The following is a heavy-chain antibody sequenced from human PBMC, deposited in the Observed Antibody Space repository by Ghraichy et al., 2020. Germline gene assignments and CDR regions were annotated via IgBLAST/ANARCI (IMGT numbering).Heavy chain of an antibody. V-gene: IGHV3-48*02. CDR3: ARASRVVRYFYYDGMDV. CDR2: ISSSSRTK. Sequence: SCAASGFTFSSYGTNWVRQAPGKGLEWVSYISSSSRTKSYADSVKGRFTISRDNAKNSLYLRMNSLRDEDTAVYYCARASRVVRYFYYDGMDVWGQGTTVSVSS. CDR1: GFTFSSYG. D-gene: IGHD3-10*01. J-gene: IGHJ6*02.